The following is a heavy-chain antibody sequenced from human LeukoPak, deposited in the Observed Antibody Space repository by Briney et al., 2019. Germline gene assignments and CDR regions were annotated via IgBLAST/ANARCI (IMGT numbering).Heavy chain of an antibody. Sequence: ASVKVSCKASGYTFSSYTINWVRQAPGQGLEWMGWISVYNGNTKYAEKLQGRVTMTTDTSTSTAYMELRSLRADDTAVYYCARDRMVVGVPFVYWGQGTLVTVSS. J-gene: IGHJ4*02. V-gene: IGHV1-18*01. D-gene: IGHD3-10*01. CDR1: GYTFSSYT. CDR2: ISVYNGNT. CDR3: ARDRMVVGVPFVY.